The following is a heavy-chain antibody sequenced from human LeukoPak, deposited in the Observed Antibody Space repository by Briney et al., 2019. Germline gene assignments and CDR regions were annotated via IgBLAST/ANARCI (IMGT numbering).Heavy chain of an antibody. Sequence: PGGSLRLSCAASGFTFRGHGMHWVRQAPGKGLEWVAVISYDGSNKYYADSVKGRFTISRDNSKNTLYLQMNSLRAEDTAVYYCAKEVRYGDYDFDYWGQGTLVTVSS. J-gene: IGHJ4*02. CDR2: ISYDGSNK. CDR3: AKEVRYGDYDFDY. CDR1: GFTFRGHG. D-gene: IGHD4-17*01. V-gene: IGHV3-30*18.